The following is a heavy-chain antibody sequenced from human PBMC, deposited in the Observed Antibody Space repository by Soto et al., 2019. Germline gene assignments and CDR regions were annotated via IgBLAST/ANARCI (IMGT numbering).Heavy chain of an antibody. CDR1: GFTFSSYS. CDR2: ISSSSSYI. J-gene: IGHJ2*01. V-gene: IGHV3-21*01. CDR3: ARPIANPWYFDL. Sequence: LRLSCAASGFTFSSYSMDWVRQAPGKGLEWVSSISSSSSYIYYADSVKGRFTISRDNAKNSLYLQMNSLRAEDTAVYYCARPIANPWYFDLWGRGTLVTVSS. D-gene: IGHD6-13*01.